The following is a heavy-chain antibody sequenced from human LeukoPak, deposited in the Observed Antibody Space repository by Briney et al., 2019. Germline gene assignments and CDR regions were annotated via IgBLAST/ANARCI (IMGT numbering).Heavy chain of an antibody. J-gene: IGHJ6*03. CDR2: INPNSGGT. CDR1: GYMFTGYY. D-gene: IGHD6-19*01. V-gene: IGHV1-2*02. CDR3: ARVVAVTGTPVYYMDV. Sequence: GASVQVSCKAAGYMFTGYYMHWVRQAPGQGLEWMGCINPNSGGTNYAQKFQVRVTMTRDRSISKAYMDLNRLRSDDTAVYYCARVVAVTGTPVYYMDVWGKGTTVTVSS.